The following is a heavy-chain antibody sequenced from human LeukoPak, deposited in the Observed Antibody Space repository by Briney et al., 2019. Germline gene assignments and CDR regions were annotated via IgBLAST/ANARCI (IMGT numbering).Heavy chain of an antibody. J-gene: IGHJ4*02. CDR2: ISWNSGSI. CDR3: ARHYYGGNSPLDY. V-gene: IGHV3-9*03. D-gene: IGHD4-23*01. Sequence: TGGSLRLSCAASGFTFDDYAMHWVRQAPGKGLEWVSGISWNSGSIGYADSVKGRFTISRDNAKNSLYLQMNSLRAEDMALYYCARHYYGGNSPLDYWGQGTLVTVSS. CDR1: GFTFDDYA.